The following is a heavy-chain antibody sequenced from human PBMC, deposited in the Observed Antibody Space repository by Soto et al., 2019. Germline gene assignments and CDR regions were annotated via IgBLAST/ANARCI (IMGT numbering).Heavy chain of an antibody. J-gene: IGHJ4*02. CDR2: VFGNGAGTP. CDR1: GGSFTGDY. Sequence: SETLSLTCSVSGGSFTGDYWSWIRQPAGKGLQWIGRVFGNGAGTPIYNSLLKSRARMSADPSKRQFSLTLTSVTAADTAVYYCARDLPPYGGRRSPPTGAFEDWGQGIMVTVPS. V-gene: IGHV4-4*07. D-gene: IGHD2-15*01. CDR3: ARDLPPYGGRRSPPTGAFED.